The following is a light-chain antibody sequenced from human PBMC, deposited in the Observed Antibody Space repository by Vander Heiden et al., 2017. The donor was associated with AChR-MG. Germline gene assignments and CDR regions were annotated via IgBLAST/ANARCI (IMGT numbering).Light chain of an antibody. CDR3: NSYSRSNTYV. Sequence: QSALTQPASASGSPGQSITISCTGTSSDVGAFNYVSWYQQHPGKAPKLMIYDVSNRPSGVSNRFSGSKSGNTASLTISGLQAEDEADYFCNSYSRSNTYVFGPGTKVTVL. V-gene: IGLV2-14*03. CDR1: SSDVGAFNY. CDR2: DVS. J-gene: IGLJ1*01.